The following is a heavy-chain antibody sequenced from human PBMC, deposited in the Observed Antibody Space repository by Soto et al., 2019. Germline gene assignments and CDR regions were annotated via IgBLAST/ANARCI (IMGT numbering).Heavy chain of an antibody. D-gene: IGHD6-19*01. CDR2: ISSSSSTI. J-gene: IGHJ4*02. CDR1: GFTFSSYS. Sequence: GESLKISCAASGFTFSSYSMNWVRQAPGKGLEWVSYISSSSSTIYYADSVKGRFTISRDNAKNSLYLQMNSLRDEDTAVYYCAREVIAVAGTSFDYWGQGTLVTVSS. CDR3: AREVIAVAGTSFDY. V-gene: IGHV3-48*02.